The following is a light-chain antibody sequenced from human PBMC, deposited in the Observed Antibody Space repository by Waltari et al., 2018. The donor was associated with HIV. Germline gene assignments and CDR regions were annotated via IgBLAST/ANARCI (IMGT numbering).Light chain of an antibody. CDR1: TGRVTTVHY. J-gene: IGLJ3*02. CDR3: LLYNSGLEPRWV. Sequence: TVVTQEPSLTVSPGGTVTLTVTSPTGRVTTVHYPSWFQLKPGQPPRPLIYSTTNRHSRTPERFSGSLLRDRAARTVSRVHREHEADYDCLLYNSGLEPRWVFGGGTKLTVL. V-gene: IGLV7-43*01. CDR2: STT.